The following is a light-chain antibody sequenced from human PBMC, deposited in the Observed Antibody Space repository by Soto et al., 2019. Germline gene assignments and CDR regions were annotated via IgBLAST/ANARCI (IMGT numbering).Light chain of an antibody. CDR3: CSGAGTFTDV. CDR2: DVS. V-gene: IGLV2-11*01. J-gene: IGLJ1*01. Sequence: QSALTQPRSVPASLDGKVFMPCTGNSSSDGGYSYVSWYQQHPAKAPKVMINDVSKRPSGVSDRFSGSKSGNTASLTSFGLQAGDKAEFYCCSGAGTFTDVFGSGTKITVL. CDR1: SSSDGGYSY.